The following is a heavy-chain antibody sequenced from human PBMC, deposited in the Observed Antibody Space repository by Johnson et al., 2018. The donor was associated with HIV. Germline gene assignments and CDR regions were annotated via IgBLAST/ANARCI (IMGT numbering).Heavy chain of an antibody. Sequence: QMLLVESGGGVVQPGRSLRLSCAASGFTFSSYAMHWVRQAPGKGLEWVAVISYDGSKKYYAGSVKGRFTISRDNSKTTLYLQMNSLRAEDTAVYYWAKAPYGSGRRPGACEIWGQGTRVTVSS. V-gene: IGHV3-30*04. D-gene: IGHD3-10*01. CDR1: GFTFSSYA. CDR2: ISYDGSKK. J-gene: IGHJ3*02. CDR3: AKAPYGSGRRPGACEI.